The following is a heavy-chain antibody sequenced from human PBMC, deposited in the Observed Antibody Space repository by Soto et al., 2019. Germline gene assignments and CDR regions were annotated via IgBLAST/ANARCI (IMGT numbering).Heavy chain of an antibody. J-gene: IGHJ6*02. V-gene: IGHV3-30-3*01. CDR2: ISYDGSNK. Sequence: QVQLVESGGGVVQPGRSLRLSCAASGFTFSSYAMHWVRQAPGKGLEWVAVISYDGSNKYYADSVKGRFTISRDNSKHTLYLQMNRLRAEDTAVYYCARGGPPRDYGMDVWGQGTTVTVSS. CDR3: ARGGPPRDYGMDV. CDR1: GFTFSSYA.